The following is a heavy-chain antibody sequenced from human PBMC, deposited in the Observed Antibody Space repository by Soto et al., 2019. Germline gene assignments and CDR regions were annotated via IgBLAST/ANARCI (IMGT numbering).Heavy chain of an antibody. V-gene: IGHV5-51*01. J-gene: IGHJ6*01. CDR3: ASTTVAVNCCNGMDV. D-gene: IGHD6-19*01. CDR1: GYSFTNYW. CDR2: IYPGDSDT. Sequence: PCEPLQISGKGSGYSFTNYWIGWVIKIPGKGLEWMGIIYPGDSDTRYSPSFQGQVTISADKSISTAYLQWSSLKASDTAMYYCASTTVAVNCCNGMDVCGQGTTVTVSS.